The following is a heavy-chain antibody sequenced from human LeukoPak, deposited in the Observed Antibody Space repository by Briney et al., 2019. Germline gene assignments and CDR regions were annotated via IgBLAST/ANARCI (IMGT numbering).Heavy chain of an antibody. J-gene: IGHJ6*02. CDR1: GYTFTSYG. Sequence: ASVKASCKASGYTFTSYGIIWVRQAPGQGLAWMGWISAYNGDTNYVQKFQGRVTMTTDTSTSTAYMELRSLRSDDTAVYYCARKGSGKAVDVWGQGTTITVSS. CDR3: ARKGSGKAVDV. CDR2: ISAYNGDT. D-gene: IGHD3-10*01. V-gene: IGHV1-18*01.